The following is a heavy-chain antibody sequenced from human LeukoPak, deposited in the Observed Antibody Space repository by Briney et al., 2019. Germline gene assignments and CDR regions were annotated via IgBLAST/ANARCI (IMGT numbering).Heavy chain of an antibody. CDR2: IYHSGST. J-gene: IGHJ6*02. CDR1: DGSITSTEYS. V-gene: IGHV4-30-2*01. CDR3: ARDQYDSSGYYGMDV. D-gene: IGHD3-22*01. Sequence: SETLSLTCAVSDGSITSTEYSWSWIRRPPGKGLEWIGNIYHSGSTCYNPSLKSRVTISVDMSKNQFSLKLSSVTAADTAVYYCARDQYDSSGYYGMDVWGQGTTVTVSS.